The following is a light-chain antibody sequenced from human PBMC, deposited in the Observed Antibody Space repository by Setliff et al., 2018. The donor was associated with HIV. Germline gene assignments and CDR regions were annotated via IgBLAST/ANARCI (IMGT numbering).Light chain of an antibody. CDR3: SSYEGSNNYI. Sequence: SVLTQPPSASGSPGQSVTISCTGTSRDVGGYNYVSWYQQHPGKAPKLMIYEVSKRPSGVPDRFSGSKSGNTASLTVSGLQAEDEADYYCSSYEGSNNYIFGSGTKVTVL. V-gene: IGLV2-8*01. J-gene: IGLJ1*01. CDR2: EVS. CDR1: SRDVGGYNY.